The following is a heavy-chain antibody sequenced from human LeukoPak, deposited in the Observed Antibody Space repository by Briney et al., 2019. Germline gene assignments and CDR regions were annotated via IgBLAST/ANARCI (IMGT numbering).Heavy chain of an antibody. V-gene: IGHV3-74*01. CDR1: GFTFSNYW. D-gene: IGHD4-11*01. CDR3: ARDYSFPFDF. Sequence: PGGSLRLSCAASGFTFSNYWMHWVRQAPGKGLVWVSRIITDGSSTSYADSVKGRFTISRDNAKNTLYLQMNSLRAEDTAVYYCARDYSFPFDFWGQGTLVTVSS. J-gene: IGHJ4*02. CDR2: IITDGSST.